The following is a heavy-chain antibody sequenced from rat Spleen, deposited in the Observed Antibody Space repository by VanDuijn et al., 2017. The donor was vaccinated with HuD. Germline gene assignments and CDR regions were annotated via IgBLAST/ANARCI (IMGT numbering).Heavy chain of an antibody. CDR2: ITYDGSTT. D-gene: IGHD1-11*01. J-gene: IGHJ3*01. Sequence: EVQLVESGGGLVQPGRSLKLSCAVSGFTFSDYYMAWVRQAPTKGLDWVATITYDGSTTYYRDSVKGRFTISRDNTKSTLYLQMDSLRSEDTATYYCARDYRGYSDWFAYWGQGTLVTVSS. CDR1: GFTFSDYY. CDR3: ARDYRGYSDWFAY. V-gene: IGHV5-7*01.